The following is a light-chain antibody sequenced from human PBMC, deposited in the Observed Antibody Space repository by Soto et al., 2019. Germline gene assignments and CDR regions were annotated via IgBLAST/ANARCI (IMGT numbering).Light chain of an antibody. CDR2: EVS. CDR3: SSFAGNYTWV. CDR1: SSDVGAYNF. V-gene: IGLV2-8*01. Sequence: QSVLTQPPSASGSPGQSVTISCTGTSSDVGAYNFVSWYQQYPGKAPKLMIYEVSKRPSGVPDRFSASKSGNTASLTVSGLQADDEADYYCSSFAGNYTWVFGGGTKLTVL. J-gene: IGLJ3*02.